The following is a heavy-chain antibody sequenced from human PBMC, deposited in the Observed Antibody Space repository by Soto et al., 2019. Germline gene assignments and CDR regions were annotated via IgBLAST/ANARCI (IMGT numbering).Heavy chain of an antibody. CDR1: GFTFSTYW. V-gene: IGHV3-74*01. CDR2: IKGDGSSI. Sequence: EVQVLETGGGLVQPGGSLRLSCAASGFTFSTYWMHWVRQVPGKGLVWVSRIKGDGSSISYADSVKGRFTISRDNAENTVYLPMDSLRADDTAVYYCARGIKNYYGVDVWGQGTTVTVSS. J-gene: IGHJ6*02. D-gene: IGHD3-3*02. CDR3: ARGIKNYYGVDV.